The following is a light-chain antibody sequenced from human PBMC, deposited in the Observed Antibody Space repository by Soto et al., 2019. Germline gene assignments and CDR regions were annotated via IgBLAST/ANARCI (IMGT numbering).Light chain of an antibody. Sequence: DIVLRQSPDSLAVSLGERATINCKSRHIVLNSGDNKNYLSWYQQRPGQPPKLLFYWASTRESGVPDRFSGSGSGRHFTLTITSLQAEDVAVYFCQQYYSSPPTFGQGTKVDIK. CDR3: QQYYSSPPT. CDR1: HIVLNSGDNKNY. V-gene: IGKV4-1*01. CDR2: WAS. J-gene: IGKJ1*01.